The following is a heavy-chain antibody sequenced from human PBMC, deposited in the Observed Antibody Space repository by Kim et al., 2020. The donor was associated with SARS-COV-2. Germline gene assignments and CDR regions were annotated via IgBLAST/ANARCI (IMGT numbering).Heavy chain of an antibody. CDR1: GGSISSGGYY. D-gene: IGHD3-10*01. V-gene: IGHV4-31*03. CDR2: IYYSGST. Sequence: SETLSLTCTVSGGSISSGGYYWSWIRQHPGKGLEWIGYIYYSGSTYYNPSLKSRVTISVDTSKNQFSLKLSSVTAADTAVYYCARGGITMVRGVTDPEYYFDYWGQGTLVTVSS. CDR3: ARGGITMVRGVTDPEYYFDY. J-gene: IGHJ4*02.